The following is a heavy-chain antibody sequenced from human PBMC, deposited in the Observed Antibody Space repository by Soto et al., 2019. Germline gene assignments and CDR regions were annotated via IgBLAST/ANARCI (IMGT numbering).Heavy chain of an antibody. CDR2: MSYDGSNE. Sequence: QVQLVESGGGVVQPGRSLRLSCAASGFTFSSYGRHWVRQAPGKGLEWVAVMSYDGSNEYYADSVKGRFTISRDNSKNTLYLQMNSLRAEDTAVYYCAKGEYYYDSSGYSPFDYWGQGTLVTVSS. D-gene: IGHD3-22*01. CDR3: AKGEYYYDSSGYSPFDY. V-gene: IGHV3-30*18. J-gene: IGHJ4*02. CDR1: GFTFSSYG.